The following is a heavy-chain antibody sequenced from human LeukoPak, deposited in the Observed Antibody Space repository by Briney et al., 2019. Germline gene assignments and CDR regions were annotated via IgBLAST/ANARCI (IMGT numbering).Heavy chain of an antibody. J-gene: IGHJ4*02. V-gene: IGHV4-59*01. CDR1: GASISSYY. D-gene: IGHD3-3*01. CDR2: VQSSGSP. CDR3: ARAYVFTLFGVTTHSYFDY. Sequence: SETLSLTCTVSGASISSYYWSWIRQPPGKGLEWIGHVQSSGSPNYNPSLKSRVAISVDTSKNQFSLELSSVTAADTAVYYCARAYVFTLFGVTTHSYFDYWGQGTLVTVSS.